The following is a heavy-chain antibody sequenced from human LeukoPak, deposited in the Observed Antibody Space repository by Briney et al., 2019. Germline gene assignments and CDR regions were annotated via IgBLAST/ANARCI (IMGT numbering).Heavy chain of an antibody. CDR2: IYHSGST. J-gene: IGHJ4*02. D-gene: IGHD1-7*01. Sequence: PSETLSLTCAVSGGSISSGGYSWSWIRQPPGKGLEWIGYIYHSGSTYYNPSLKSRVTISVDRSKNQFSLKLSSVTAADTAVYYCAREGGTYYFDYWGQETLVTVSS. V-gene: IGHV4-30-2*01. CDR3: AREGGTYYFDY. CDR1: GGSISSGGYS.